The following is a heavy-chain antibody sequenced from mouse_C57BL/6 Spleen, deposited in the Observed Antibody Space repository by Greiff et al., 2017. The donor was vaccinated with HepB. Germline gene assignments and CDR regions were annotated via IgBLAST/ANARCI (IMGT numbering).Heavy chain of an antibody. V-gene: IGHV1-15*01. CDR2: IDPETGGT. CDR3: TRDYGSRYFDV. CDR1: GYTFTDYE. Sequence: LVESGAELVRPGASVTLSCKASGYTFTDYEMHWVKQTPVHGLEWIGAIDPETGGTAYNQKFKGKAILTADKSSSTAYMELRSLTSEDSAVYYCTRDYGSRYFDVWGTGTTVTVSS. J-gene: IGHJ1*03. D-gene: IGHD1-1*01.